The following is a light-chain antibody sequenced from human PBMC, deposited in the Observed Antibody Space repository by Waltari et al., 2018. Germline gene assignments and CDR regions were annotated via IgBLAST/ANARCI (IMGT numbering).Light chain of an antibody. CDR3: QQSYRTQYT. CDR2: AAA. V-gene: IGKV1-39*01. Sequence: DIQMTQSPSSLSASVGERVTITCRASQSISSYLNWYQQKPGKAPKVLIYAAASLQSGVPSRFSGSGSGTDFTLTISSLQPEDFTTYYCQQSYRTQYTFGQGTKLQIK. J-gene: IGKJ2*01. CDR1: QSISSY.